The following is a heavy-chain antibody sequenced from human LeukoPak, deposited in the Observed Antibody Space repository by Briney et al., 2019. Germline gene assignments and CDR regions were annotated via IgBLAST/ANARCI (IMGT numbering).Heavy chain of an antibody. CDR2: ISSSSSYI. J-gene: IGHJ4*02. Sequence: PGGSLRLSCAASGFTFSSYSMNWVRRAPGKGLEWVSSISSSSSYIYYADSVKGRFTISRDNARNSLYLQMNSLRAEDTAVYYCARVLIRGGTTYDYWGQGTLVTVSS. V-gene: IGHV3-21*01. CDR1: GFTFSSYS. CDR3: ARVLIRGGTTYDY. D-gene: IGHD1-26*01.